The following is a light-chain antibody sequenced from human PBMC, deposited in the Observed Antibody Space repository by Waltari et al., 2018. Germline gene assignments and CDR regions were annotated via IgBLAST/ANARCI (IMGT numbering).Light chain of an antibody. CDR1: QSLLHTNGYNY. J-gene: IGKJ1*01. Sequence: DIVMTQSPLSLPVTPGASASISCRSSQSLLHTNGYNYLDWYLQKPGQSPHLLIYLGSNRATGVPDRFSGSGSGTDFTLKISRVEAEDVGIYYCMQTLQTPWTFGQGTKVEIK. V-gene: IGKV2-28*01. CDR2: LGS. CDR3: MQTLQTPWT.